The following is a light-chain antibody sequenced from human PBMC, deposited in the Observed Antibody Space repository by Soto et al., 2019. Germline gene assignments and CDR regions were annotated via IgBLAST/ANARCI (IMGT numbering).Light chain of an antibody. V-gene: IGLV1-47*01. CDR3: AAWDDSLSGVV. CDR1: TSNIGSNY. CDR2: RHN. J-gene: IGLJ2*01. Sequence: QSVLTQPPSASGTPGQRVTISCSGSTSNIGSNYVYWYQQLPGTAPKLLIYRHNQRPSGVPDRFSGSKSGTSASLVISGLRSEDEADYYCAAWDDSLSGVVFGGGTKVTVL.